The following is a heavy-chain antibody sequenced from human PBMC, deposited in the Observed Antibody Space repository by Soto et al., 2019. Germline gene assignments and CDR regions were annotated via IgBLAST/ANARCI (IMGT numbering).Heavy chain of an antibody. CDR3: AGDGYYGSGSYGMDV. J-gene: IGHJ6*02. V-gene: IGHV1-18*01. CDR1: GYSFSNYG. D-gene: IGHD3-10*01. Sequence: QVHLVQSGAEVKKPGASVKVSCKTSGYSFSNYGISWVRQAPGQGLEWLGWISDYNGNTNYAQKLQRRVIMNTATSTKTAYMVVRSLRFDDTAVYYCAGDGYYGSGSYGMDVWGQGTTVTVSS. CDR2: ISDYNGNT.